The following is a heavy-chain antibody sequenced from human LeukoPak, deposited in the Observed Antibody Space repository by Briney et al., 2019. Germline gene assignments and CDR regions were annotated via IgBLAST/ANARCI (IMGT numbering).Heavy chain of an antibody. V-gene: IGHV3-33*06. Sequence: PGRSLRLSCAASGFTFSSCAMHWVRQAPGKGLEWVGLIWYDGTNKYYADSVTGRFTISRDNSKNTLYLQMNSLRAEDTAVYYCAKVTSSRPSSARQFDYWGQGTLVTVSS. CDR2: IWYDGTNK. CDR1: GFTFSSCA. J-gene: IGHJ4*02. CDR3: AKVTSSRPSSARQFDY. D-gene: IGHD6-6*01.